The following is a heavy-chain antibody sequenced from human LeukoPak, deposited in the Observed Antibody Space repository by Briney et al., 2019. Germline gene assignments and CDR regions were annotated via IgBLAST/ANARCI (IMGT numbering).Heavy chain of an antibody. V-gene: IGHV4-39*01. CDR1: GGSISSSSYY. CDR2: IHYSGST. CDR3: ARLLGSTWYLDD. Sequence: TSETLSLTCTVSGGSISSSSYYWGWIRHPPGKGLELIGTIHYSGSTYYNPSLESRVTMSVDTSKNQFSLRLTSVTAADTAVYYCARLLGSTWYLDDWGQGTLVTVSS. D-gene: IGHD6-13*01. J-gene: IGHJ4*02.